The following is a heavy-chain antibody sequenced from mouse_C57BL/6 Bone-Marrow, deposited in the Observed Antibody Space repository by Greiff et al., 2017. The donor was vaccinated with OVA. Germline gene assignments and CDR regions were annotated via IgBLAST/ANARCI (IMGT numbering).Heavy chain of an antibody. CDR2: IDPSDSYT. D-gene: IGHD2-2*01. CDR1: GYTFTSYW. CDR3: ARGDGYDGKGWYFDV. V-gene: IGHV1-50*01. J-gene: IGHJ1*03. Sequence: QVQLQQPGAELVKPGASVKLSCKASGYTFTSYWMQWVKQRPGQGLEWIGEIDPSDSYTTYNQKFKGKATLTVDTSSSTAYMQLSSLTSEDSAVYYCARGDGYDGKGWYFDVWGTGTTVTVSS.